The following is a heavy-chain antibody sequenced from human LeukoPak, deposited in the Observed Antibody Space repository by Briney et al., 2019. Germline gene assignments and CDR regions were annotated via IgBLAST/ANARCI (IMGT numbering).Heavy chain of an antibody. J-gene: IGHJ5*02. CDR3: TTITMVRGVNNNWFDP. V-gene: IGHV3-15*01. D-gene: IGHD3-10*01. CDR2: IKSKTDGGTT. CDR1: GFTFSNAW. Sequence: GGSLRLSCAASGFTFSNAWMSWVRQAPGKGLEWVGRIKSKTDGGTTDYAAPVKGRFTISRDDSKNPLYLQMNSLKTEDTAMYYCTTITMVRGVNNNWFDPWGQGTLVTVSS.